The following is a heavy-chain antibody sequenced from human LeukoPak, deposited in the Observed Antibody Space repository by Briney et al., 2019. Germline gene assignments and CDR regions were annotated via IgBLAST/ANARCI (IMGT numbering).Heavy chain of an antibody. CDR3: AKDPTVTTLFNWFDP. D-gene: IGHD4-17*01. J-gene: IGHJ5*02. Sequence: GGSLRLSCAVSGFTFYNYGMHWVRQAPGKGLEWVAVISYDGSNEFYADSVKGRFTISRDNSKNTLYLQLNSLRAEDTAVYYCAKDPTVTTLFNWFDPWGQGTLVTVSS. CDR2: ISYDGSNE. V-gene: IGHV3-30*18. CDR1: GFTFYNYG.